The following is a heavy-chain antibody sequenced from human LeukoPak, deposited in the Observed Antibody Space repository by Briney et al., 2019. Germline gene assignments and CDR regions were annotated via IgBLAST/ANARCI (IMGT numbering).Heavy chain of an antibody. CDR3: ARHRCSGGSCYPMNWFDP. J-gene: IGHJ5*02. CDR1: GYSISSGYY. D-gene: IGHD2-15*01. CDR2: IYHSGST. Sequence: SETLSLTCTVSGYSISSGYYWGWIRQPPGKGLEWIGSIYHSGSTYYNPSLKSRVTISVDTSKNQFSLKLSSVTAADTAVYYCARHRCSGGSCYPMNWFDPWGQGTLVTVSS. V-gene: IGHV4-38-2*02.